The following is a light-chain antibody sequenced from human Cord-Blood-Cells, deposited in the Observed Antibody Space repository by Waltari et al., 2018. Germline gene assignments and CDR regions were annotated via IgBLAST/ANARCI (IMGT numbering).Light chain of an antibody. V-gene: IGLV1-44*01. J-gene: IGLJ3*02. CDR1: SSNIGSNT. CDR3: AAWDDSLNGWV. Sequence: QSVLTQPPSASGTPGQRVTISCSGSSSNIGSNTVNCYQQLPGTAPKLLIYINNQRPSGVPDRFSGSKSGTSASLAISGLQSEDEADYYCAAWDDSLNGWVFGGGTKLTVL. CDR2: INN.